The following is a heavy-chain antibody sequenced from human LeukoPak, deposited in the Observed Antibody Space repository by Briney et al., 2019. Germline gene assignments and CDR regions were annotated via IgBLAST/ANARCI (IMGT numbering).Heavy chain of an antibody. CDR3: ARGVVVITVDY. CDR1: GFTFSSYE. Sequence: GGSLRLSCVASGFTFSSYEMNWVRQAPGKGLEWVSYISSSGSTIYYADSVKGRFTISRDNAKNSLYLQMNSLRAEDTAVYYCARGVVVITVDYWGQGTLVTVSS. J-gene: IGHJ4*02. D-gene: IGHD3-22*01. CDR2: ISSSGSTI. V-gene: IGHV3-48*03.